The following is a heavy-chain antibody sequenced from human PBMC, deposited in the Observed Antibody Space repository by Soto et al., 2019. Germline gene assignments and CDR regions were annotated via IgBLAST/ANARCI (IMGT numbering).Heavy chain of an antibody. V-gene: IGHV3-13*04. CDR3: TRGTMVRGGIVSGGWFDP. Sequence: EVQLVESGGGLVQPGGSLRLSCTTSGLTFSNYDMHWVRQATGKGLEWVAAIGTAGDTYYPDSVKGRITISRENGKNSLYLQMSSVRAGDRAVYYSTRGTMVRGGIVSGGWFDPWGQGTLVTVSA. J-gene: IGHJ5*02. CDR1: GLTFSNYD. CDR2: IGTAGDT. D-gene: IGHD3-10*01.